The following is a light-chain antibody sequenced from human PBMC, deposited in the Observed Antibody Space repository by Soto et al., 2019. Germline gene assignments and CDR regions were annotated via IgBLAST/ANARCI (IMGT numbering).Light chain of an antibody. Sequence: EIVVPQSPATLSVSPGERATLSCRASQSVGNNFAWYQQKPGQAPRLLIFATSTRATGVPARFSGSGSGTEFTLTIGSLQSEDFAVYYCQQYGDWPLTFGGGAKVEIE. J-gene: IGKJ4*01. CDR2: ATS. V-gene: IGKV3-15*01. CDR1: QSVGNN. CDR3: QQYGDWPLT.